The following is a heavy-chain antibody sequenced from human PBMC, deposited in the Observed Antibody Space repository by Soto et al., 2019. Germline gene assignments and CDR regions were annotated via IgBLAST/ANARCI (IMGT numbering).Heavy chain of an antibody. CDR3: ARMESFGSLNWFDP. CDR2: MNPGSGDT. D-gene: IGHD5-18*01. J-gene: IGHJ5*02. Sequence: AAGNGSYKASGYTFTNNDVSWVRQATGQGLEWMGWMNPGSGDTGYAQKFQGRVTMTRDISIATAYMELNSLTSEDTAIYYCARMESFGSLNWFDPWGKGTLVTLSS. CDR1: GYTFTNND. V-gene: IGHV1-8*02.